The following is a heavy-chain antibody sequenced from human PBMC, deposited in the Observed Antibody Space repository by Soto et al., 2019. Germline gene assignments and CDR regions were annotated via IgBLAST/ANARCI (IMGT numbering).Heavy chain of an antibody. CDR3: ARGNVVAIDY. CDR1: CGNISNCGYS. D-gene: IGHD2-21*01. CDR2: IYHSGST. Sequence: SETLALTCAFSCGNISNCGYSWSWIRQPPGKGLEWVWYIYHSGSTYYNPALKSRVTISVDRSKNQFSLKLSSVTAADTAVYFCARGNVVAIDYWGQGTLVTVSS. V-gene: IGHV4-30-2*01. J-gene: IGHJ4*02.